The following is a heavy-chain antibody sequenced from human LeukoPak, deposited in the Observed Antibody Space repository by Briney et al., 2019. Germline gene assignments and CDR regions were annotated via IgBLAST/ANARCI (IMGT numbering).Heavy chain of an antibody. V-gene: IGHV3-74*01. CDR3: EMFSCVSGTTIS. D-gene: IGHD1-20*01. J-gene: IGHJ4*02. CDR2: VKSDGSVT. Sequence: TGGSLRLSCAASGFTFSSYWMHWVRQAPGKGLVWVSRVKSDGSVTNYADSVKGRFTISRDNAKNTLYLQMNSLRAEDTAVYYCEMFSCVSGTTISWGQGTPVTVSS. CDR1: GFTFSSYW.